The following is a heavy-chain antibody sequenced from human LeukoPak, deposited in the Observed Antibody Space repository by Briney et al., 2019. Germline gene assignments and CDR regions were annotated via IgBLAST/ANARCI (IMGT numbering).Heavy chain of an antibody. D-gene: IGHD6-19*01. CDR3: ARNPYSSGWYNVDWFDP. CDR2: IHSSETT. J-gene: IGHJ5*02. CDR1: GGSINSDF. V-gene: IGHV4-4*07. Sequence: SETLSLTCSVSGGSINSDFWTWIRQPAGKGLEWIGRIHSSETTIYSPSLKSRVTMSLDMAKNQFSLKVTSVTAADTAVYYCARNPYSSGWYNVDWFDPWGQGTLVTVSS.